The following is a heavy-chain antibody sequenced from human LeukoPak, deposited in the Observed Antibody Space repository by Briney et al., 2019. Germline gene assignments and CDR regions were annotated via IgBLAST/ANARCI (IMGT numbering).Heavy chain of an antibody. D-gene: IGHD3-10*01. CDR2: IYYSGST. J-gene: IGHJ2*01. CDR1: GGSISSYY. V-gene: IGHV4-59*08. CDR3: ARRLWFGELLDYWYFDL. Sequence: SETLSLTCTVSGGSISSYYWSWIRQPPGKRLEWIGYIYYSGSTNYNPSLKSRVTISVDTSKNQFSLKLSSVTAADTAVYYCARRLWFGELLDYWYFDLWGRGTLVTVSS.